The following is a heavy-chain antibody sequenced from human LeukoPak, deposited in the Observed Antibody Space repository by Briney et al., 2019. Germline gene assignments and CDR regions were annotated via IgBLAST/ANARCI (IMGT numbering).Heavy chain of an antibody. V-gene: IGHV4-39*01. CDR3: ARRVVAGTTVDF. CDR2: NFYDGTT. D-gene: IGHD6-19*01. Sequence: SETLSLTCTVSGGSISIPNSYCGWLRQPRGKGLEWIGSNFYDGTTYYNPSLKSRVTISVDTSKSQFSLTLRSVTAADTAVYYCARRVVAGTTVDFWGQGNLVTVSS. J-gene: IGHJ4*02. CDR1: GGSISIPNSY.